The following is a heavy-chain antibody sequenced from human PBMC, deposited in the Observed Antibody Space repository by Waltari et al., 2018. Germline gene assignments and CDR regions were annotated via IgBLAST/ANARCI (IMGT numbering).Heavy chain of an antibody. CDR2: INGDGGST. CDR1: GFTFSNYW. Sequence: EVQLVESGGGLVQPGGSLRLSCAASGFTFSNYWMHWVRQAPGKGLVWVSRINGDGGSTSYADFAKGRFTISRDNANNMLYLQMNSLRAKDTAVYYCTRTRYCSTTSCQVDWFDPWGQGTLVTVSS. CDR3: TRTRYCSTTSCQVDWFDP. D-gene: IGHD2-2*01. V-gene: IGHV3-74*01. J-gene: IGHJ5*02.